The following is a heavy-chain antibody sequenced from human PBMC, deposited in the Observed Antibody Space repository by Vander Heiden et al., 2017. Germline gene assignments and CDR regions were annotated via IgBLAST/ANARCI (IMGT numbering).Heavy chain of an antibody. Sequence: QVQLVQSGAEVKKPGASVKVSCKASGYTFTGYYMHWVRQAPGQGLEWMGWINPNSGGTNYAQKLQGGVTMTRDASISTAYMELSRLRSEDTAVYYCARDPHDSYYFYYYGMDVWGQGTTVTVSS. CDR1: GYTFTGYY. V-gene: IGHV1-2*02. D-gene: IGHD3-16*01. J-gene: IGHJ6*02. CDR3: ARDPHDSYYFYYYGMDV. CDR2: INPNSGGT.